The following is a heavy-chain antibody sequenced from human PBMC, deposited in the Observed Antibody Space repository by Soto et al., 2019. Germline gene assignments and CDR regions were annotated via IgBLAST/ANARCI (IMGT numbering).Heavy chain of an antibody. CDR3: VSDGTKNLRDCFAH. CDR2: IYATGTT. CDR1: GASISGFN. Sequence: PSENLSLTCSVSGASISGFNWSWIRTSAGKGLEGIGRIYATGTTDYNASLKRRVMMSVDTSNEQVSLEWRSVTAXETAVYYCVSDGTKNLRDCFAHWAHGISVTVS. J-gene: IGHJ5*02. V-gene: IGHV4-4*07. D-gene: IGHD1-1*01.